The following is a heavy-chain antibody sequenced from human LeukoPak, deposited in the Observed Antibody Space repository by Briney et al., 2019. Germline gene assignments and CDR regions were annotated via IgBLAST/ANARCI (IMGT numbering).Heavy chain of an antibody. CDR3: ATGVVQLLLLFDC. CDR1: GYTLTELS. V-gene: IGHV1-24*01. J-gene: IGHJ4*02. CDR2: FDPEDGGT. D-gene: IGHD5-18*01. Sequence: ASVKVSCKVSGYTLTELSMHWVRQAPGKGLEWMGGFDPEDGGTIYAQKFQGRVTMTEDTPTDTSYIELSSLRSEDTAVYYCATGVVQLLLLFDCWGQGTLVTVSS.